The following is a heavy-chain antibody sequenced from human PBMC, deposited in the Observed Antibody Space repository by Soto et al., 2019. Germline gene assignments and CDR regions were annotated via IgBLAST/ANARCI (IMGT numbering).Heavy chain of an antibody. J-gene: IGHJ6*02. Sequence: QVQLVESGGGVVQPGRSLRLSCAASGFTFSSYAMHWVRQAPGKGLEWVAVISYDGSNKYYADSVKGRFTISRDNSKNTLYLQMNSLRAEDTAVYYCARETQQLAIYYYYYGMDVWGQGTTVTVSS. V-gene: IGHV3-30-3*01. CDR2: ISYDGSNK. CDR3: ARETQQLAIYYYYYGMDV. CDR1: GFTFSSYA. D-gene: IGHD6-13*01.